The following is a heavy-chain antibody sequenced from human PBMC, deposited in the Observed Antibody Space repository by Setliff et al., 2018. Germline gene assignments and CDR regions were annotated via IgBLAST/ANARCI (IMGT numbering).Heavy chain of an antibody. CDR2: INPNDGYT. Sequence: SVKVSCKASGHSLTSNHFHWGRLAPGKGLEWMGTINPNDGYTIYAPAFQGRVAMTTDTSTGTAYMELSGLTSADTAIYYCIVNMVRPVTGLDSWGPGTLVTVSS. D-gene: IGHD2-15*01. CDR1: GHSLTSNH. J-gene: IGHJ4*02. V-gene: IGHV1-46*01. CDR3: IVNMVRPVTGLDS.